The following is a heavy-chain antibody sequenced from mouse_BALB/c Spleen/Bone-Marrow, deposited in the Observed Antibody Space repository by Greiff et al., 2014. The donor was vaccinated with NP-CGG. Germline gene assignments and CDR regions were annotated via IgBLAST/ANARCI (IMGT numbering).Heavy chain of an antibody. CDR2: IWAGGST. V-gene: IGHV2-9*02. Sequence: VKLQESGPGLVAPSQSLSITCTVSGFSLTSYGVHWVRLPPGKGLEWLGVIWAGGSTNYNSALMSRLSISKDNSKSQVFLKMNSLQTDDTAMYYCTSPYYYGSSLDYWGQGTTRTVSS. CDR3: TSPYYYGSSLDY. CDR1: GFSLTSYG. J-gene: IGHJ2*01. D-gene: IGHD1-1*01.